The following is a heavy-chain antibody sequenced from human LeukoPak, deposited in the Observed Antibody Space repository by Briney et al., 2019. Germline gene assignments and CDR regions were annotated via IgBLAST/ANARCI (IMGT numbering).Heavy chain of an antibody. CDR3: VREIIRLGQDDYFDY. D-gene: IGHD3-3*02. CDR1: GFTFSSYS. Sequence: GGSLRLSCAASGFTFSSYSLNWVRQAPGKGLEWVSSIYYADSVKGRFTISRDNAKNSLSLQMNSLRAEDTAVYYCVREIIRLGQDDYFDYWGQGTLVTVSS. CDR2: I. J-gene: IGHJ4*02. V-gene: IGHV3-21*01.